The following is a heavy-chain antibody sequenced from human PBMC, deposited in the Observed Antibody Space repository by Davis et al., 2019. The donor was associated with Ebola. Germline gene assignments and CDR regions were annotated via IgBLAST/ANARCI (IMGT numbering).Heavy chain of an antibody. Sequence: GESLKISCAASGFTFSGYWMHWVRYAPGKGLVWVSRINGDASTTNYADSVKGRFTISRDNARNTLYLQMNSLTVEDTAVYYCTKDFDYENGYWGQGTLVTVSS. CDR1: GFTFSGYW. CDR2: INGDASTT. D-gene: IGHD3-9*01. CDR3: TKDFDYENGY. J-gene: IGHJ4*02. V-gene: IGHV3-74*01.